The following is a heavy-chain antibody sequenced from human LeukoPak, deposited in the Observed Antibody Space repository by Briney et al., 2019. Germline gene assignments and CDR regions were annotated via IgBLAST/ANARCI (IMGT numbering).Heavy chain of an antibody. V-gene: IGHV4-30-4*01. CDR2: IYYSGST. D-gene: IGHD3-10*01. CDR3: AGESANNYAPFDY. CDR1: GGSISIRDYY. Sequence: PSETLSLTCTVCGGSISIRDYYWSWIRQPPGKGLEWIGYIYYSGSTYYNPSLKSRITISIDTSKNQFSLRLSSVTAADTAVYYCAGESANNYAPFDYWGQGTLVTVSS. J-gene: IGHJ4*02.